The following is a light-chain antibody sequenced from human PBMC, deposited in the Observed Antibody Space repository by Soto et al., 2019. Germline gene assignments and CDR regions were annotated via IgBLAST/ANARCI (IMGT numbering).Light chain of an antibody. J-gene: IGKJ1*01. CDR2: GAS. V-gene: IGKV3-20*01. CDR1: QNVDSNY. CDR3: QQYGRSRT. Sequence: EVVLTRSPGTLSLSPGERAPLSCRASQNVDSNYLAWYQQRPGQAPRLLIYGASSRATGIPDRFSGSGSGTDFTLTINRLEPEDFAVYYCQQYGRSRTFGQGTKVDI.